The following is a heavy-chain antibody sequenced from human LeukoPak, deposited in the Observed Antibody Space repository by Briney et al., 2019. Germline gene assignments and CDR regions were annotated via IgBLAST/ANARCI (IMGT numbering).Heavy chain of an antibody. CDR3: ARWLGCTNGVCYNKGFDY. Sequence: GGSLRLSCAASGFTFSSYWMSWVRQAPGKGLEWVANIKQDGSEKYYVDSVKGRFTISRDNAKNSLYLQMSSLRAEDTAVYYCARWLGCTNGVCYNKGFDYWGQGTLVTVSS. CDR2: IKQDGSEK. CDR1: GFTFSSYW. V-gene: IGHV3-7*01. J-gene: IGHJ4*02. D-gene: IGHD2-8*01.